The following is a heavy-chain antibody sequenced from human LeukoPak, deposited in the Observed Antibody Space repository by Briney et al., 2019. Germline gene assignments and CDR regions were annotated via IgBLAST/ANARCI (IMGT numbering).Heavy chain of an antibody. V-gene: IGHV3-23*01. CDR1: GFTFSSYA. D-gene: IGHD3-10*01. J-gene: IGHJ4*02. CDR3: AKDMEGSVADYFDY. Sequence: GGSLRLSCTASGFTFSSYAMSWVRQAPGKGLERVSHISGSGDTTYYADSVKGRFTISRDNSKNTLYLQMNSLRADDTAVYYCAKDMEGSVADYFDYWGQGTLVTVSS. CDR2: ISGSGDTT.